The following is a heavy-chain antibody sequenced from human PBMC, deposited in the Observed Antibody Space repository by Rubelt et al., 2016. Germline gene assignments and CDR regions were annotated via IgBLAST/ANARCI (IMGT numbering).Heavy chain of an antibody. Sequence: QVQLQESGPGLVKPSETLSLTCTVSGGSVSSGSYYWSWIRQPPGKGLEWIGYIYYSGSTNYNPSLKSRVTISVDTSKNQFSLKLSSVTAAETAVYYCARKGYSYGTDYWGQGTLVTVSS. V-gene: IGHV4-61*01. CDR1: GGSVSSGSYY. CDR2: IYYSGST. J-gene: IGHJ4*02. D-gene: IGHD5-18*01. CDR3: ARKGYSYGTDY.